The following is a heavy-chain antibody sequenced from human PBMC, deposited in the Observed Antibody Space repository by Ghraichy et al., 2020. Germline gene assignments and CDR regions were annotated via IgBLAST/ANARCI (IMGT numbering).Heavy chain of an antibody. CDR2: IYYSGTT. V-gene: IGHV4-39*01. D-gene: IGHD6-6*01. Sequence: SETLSLTCTVSDGSISSSSYYWGWIRQPPGKGLEWIGSIYYSGTTDYNPSLESRVTISVDTSKNQFSLKLTSVTAADTAVYYCARRRYGSSYKYWGQGALVTVSS. CDR1: DGSISSSSYY. CDR3: ARRRYGSSYKY. J-gene: IGHJ4*02.